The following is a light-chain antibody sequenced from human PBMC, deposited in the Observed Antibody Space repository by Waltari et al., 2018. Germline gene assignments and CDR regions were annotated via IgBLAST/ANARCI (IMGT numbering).Light chain of an antibody. J-gene: IGKJ1*01. CDR1: QGIFSY. CDR2: AAS. V-gene: IGKV1-8*01. Sequence: AIRITQSPSSLSASPGDRGTITCRASQGIFSYLAWYQQKPGKAPKVLIYAASTLQSGVPSRFSGSGSGTDFTLTISCLQSEDFAIYYCQQYYSNPATFGQGTKVEIK. CDR3: QQYYSNPAT.